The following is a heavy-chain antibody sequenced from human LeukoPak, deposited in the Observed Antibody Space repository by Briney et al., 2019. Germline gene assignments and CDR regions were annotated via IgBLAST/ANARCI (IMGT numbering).Heavy chain of an antibody. Sequence: ASVTVSCKASGYTFTSYGISWVRQAPGQGLEWMGWISAYNGNTNYAQKFQGRVTMTTDTSTRTAYMELRSLRSDDTAVYYCARVSRFYFDYWGQGTLVTVSS. CDR1: GYTFTSYG. J-gene: IGHJ4*02. V-gene: IGHV1-18*01. CDR3: ARVSRFYFDY. CDR2: ISAYNGNT.